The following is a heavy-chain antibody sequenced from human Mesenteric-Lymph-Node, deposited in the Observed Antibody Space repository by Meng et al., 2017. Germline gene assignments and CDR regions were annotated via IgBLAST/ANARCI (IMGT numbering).Heavy chain of an antibody. CDR1: CGSMSSGHYD. J-gene: IGHJ5*02. Sequence: VQLQESGPGLVEPSQPLSLTCTVSCGSMSSGHYDWSWIRQPPGKGLEWIGYIYYSGSTYSNASLKSRVTISINRSKNQFSLKLSSVTAADTAVYYCARDRKHYGERGWFDPWGQGTLVTVSS. V-gene: IGHV4-30-4*01. CDR2: IYYSGST. D-gene: IGHD4-17*01. CDR3: ARDRKHYGERGWFDP.